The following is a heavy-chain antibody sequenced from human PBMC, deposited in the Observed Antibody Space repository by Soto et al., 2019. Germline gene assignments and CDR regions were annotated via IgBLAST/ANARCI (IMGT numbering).Heavy chain of an antibody. CDR1: GFTFSNAW. J-gene: IGHJ5*02. CDR2: IKSKTDGGTT. CDR3: TTDPMVRGVSHDP. D-gene: IGHD3-10*01. V-gene: IGHV3-15*07. Sequence: PGASLRLSCAPSGFTFSNAWMNWVRQAPGKGLEWVGRIKSKTDGGTTDYAAPVKGRFTISRDDSKNTLYLQMNSLKTEDTAVYYCTTDPMVRGVSHDPWGQGTLVTVSS.